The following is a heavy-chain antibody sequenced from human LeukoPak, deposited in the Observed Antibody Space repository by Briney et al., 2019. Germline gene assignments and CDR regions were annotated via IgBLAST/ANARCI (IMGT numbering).Heavy chain of an antibody. CDR3: AKVPTTVTFYYYYGMDV. D-gene: IGHD4-17*01. CDR1: GFTFSSYG. V-gene: IGHV3-30*02. J-gene: IGHJ6*02. CDR2: IRYDGSNK. Sequence: PGGSLRLSCAASGFTFSSYGMHWVRQAPGKGLEWVAFIRYDGSNKYYADSVKGRFTISRDNSKKTLYLQMNSLRAEDTAVYYCAKVPTTVTFYYYYGMDVWGQGTTVTVSS.